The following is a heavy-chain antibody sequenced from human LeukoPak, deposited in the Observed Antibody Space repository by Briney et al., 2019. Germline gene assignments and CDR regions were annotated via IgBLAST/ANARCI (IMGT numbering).Heavy chain of an antibody. CDR1: EVTFSSYA. D-gene: IGHD6-19*01. V-gene: IGHV1-69*13. CDR2: IIPMFGTT. Sequence: SVKVSCKASEVTFSSYAISWVRQAPGQGLEWMGGIIPMFGTTNYAQKFQGRVTITADESTSTAYVELSSLRSEDTAIYYCARDTVASLDYWGQGTLVTVFS. J-gene: IGHJ4*02. CDR3: ARDTVASLDY.